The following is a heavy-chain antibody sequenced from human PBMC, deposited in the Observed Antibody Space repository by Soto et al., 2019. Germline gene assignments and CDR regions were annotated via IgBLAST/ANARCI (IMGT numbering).Heavy chain of an antibody. J-gene: IGHJ3*02. CDR2: ISSSSSYT. CDR1: VFTFSDYY. D-gene: IGHD3-3*01. Sequence: PWWSLRLSCSASVFTFSDYYMSWIRQAPGKGLEWVSYISSSSSYTNYADSVKGRFTTSRDNAKNSLHLQMNSLRAEDTAVYYCARKSGEAFDIWGQGTMVTVSS. CDR3: ARKSGEAFDI. V-gene: IGHV3-11*06.